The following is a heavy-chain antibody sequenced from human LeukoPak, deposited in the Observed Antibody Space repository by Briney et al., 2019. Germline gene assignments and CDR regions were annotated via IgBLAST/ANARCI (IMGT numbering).Heavy chain of an antibody. D-gene: IGHD3-3*01. CDR3: AKSRRVEYAFDT. Sequence: SGGSLRLSCAASGFTFSSYGMHWVRQAPGKGLEWVAVISYDGSNKYYADSVKGRFTISRDNSKNTLYLQMNSLRAEDTAVYYCAKSRRVEYAFDTWGQGTMVTVSS. J-gene: IGHJ3*02. V-gene: IGHV3-30*18. CDR2: ISYDGSNK. CDR1: GFTFSSYG.